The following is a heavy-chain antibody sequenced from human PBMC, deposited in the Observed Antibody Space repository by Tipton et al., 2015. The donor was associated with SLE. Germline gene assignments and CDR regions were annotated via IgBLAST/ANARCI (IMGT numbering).Heavy chain of an antibody. CDR2: IHSGGGST. V-gene: IGHV3-23*03. Sequence: GSLRLSCAASGFTFSSYAMNWVRQAPGKGLEWVSIIHSGGGSTYYADSVKGRFTISRDNSENTLYLQMNSLRDDDTAVYYCARGGFSGSYWRFSDRWGQGTLVTVSS. D-gene: IGHD1-26*01. CDR3: ARGGFSGSYWRFSDR. J-gene: IGHJ5*02. CDR1: GFTFSSYA.